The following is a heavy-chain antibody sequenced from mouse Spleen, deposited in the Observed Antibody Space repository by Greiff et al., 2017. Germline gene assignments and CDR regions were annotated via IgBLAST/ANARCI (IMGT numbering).Heavy chain of an antibody. CDR3: ARIANSYAMDY. D-gene: IGHD1-1*01. CDR2: ISSGSSTS. Sequence: DVKLVESGGGLVKPGGSLKLSCAASGFTFSDYGMHWVRQAPEKGLEWVAYISSGSSTSYYADTVKGRFTISRDNAKNTLFLQMTSLRSEDTAMYYCARIANSYAMDYWGQGTSVTVSS. CDR1: GFTFSDYG. J-gene: IGHJ4*01. V-gene: IGHV5-17*01.